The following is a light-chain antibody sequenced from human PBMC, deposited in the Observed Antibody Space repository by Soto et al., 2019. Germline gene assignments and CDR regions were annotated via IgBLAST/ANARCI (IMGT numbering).Light chain of an antibody. CDR2: GAS. Sequence: EIEMTQSPVTLSVSPGERATLSCRASHSVSSNLSWYQQKPGQAPSLLIYGASTRATGIPARLSGSGSGTEFTLTISRLEPEDFAVYYCQQYSKSPTFGGGTKVDI. V-gene: IGKV3-15*01. CDR3: QQYSKSPT. CDR1: HSVSSN. J-gene: IGKJ4*02.